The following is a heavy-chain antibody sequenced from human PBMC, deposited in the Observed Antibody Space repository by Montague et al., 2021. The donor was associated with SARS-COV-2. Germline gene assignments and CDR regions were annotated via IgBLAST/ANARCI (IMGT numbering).Heavy chain of an antibody. J-gene: IGHJ3*02. Sequence: TLSLTCTVSGGSISSGGYYWSWIRQHPGKGQEWIGYIYYSGSTYYNPSLKSRVTISVDTSKNQFSLKLSSVTAADTAVYYCARARITMIVVVNAFDIWGQGTMVTVSS. CDR1: GGSISSGGYY. V-gene: IGHV4-31*03. D-gene: IGHD3-22*01. CDR3: ARARITMIVVVNAFDI. CDR2: IYYSGST.